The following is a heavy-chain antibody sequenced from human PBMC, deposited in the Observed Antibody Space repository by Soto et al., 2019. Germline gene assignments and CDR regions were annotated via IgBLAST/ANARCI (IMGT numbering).Heavy chain of an antibody. CDR2: ISGSGGST. Sequence: EVQLLESGGGLVQPGGSLRLSCAASGFTFSSYAMSWVRQAPGKGLEWVSAISGSGGSTYYADSVKGRFTISRDNFKNTLYLQMNSLRAEDTAVYYCAKVYAVAWAFDIWGQGTMVTVSS. CDR3: AKVYAVAWAFDI. CDR1: GFTFSSYA. D-gene: IGHD2-2*01. V-gene: IGHV3-23*01. J-gene: IGHJ3*02.